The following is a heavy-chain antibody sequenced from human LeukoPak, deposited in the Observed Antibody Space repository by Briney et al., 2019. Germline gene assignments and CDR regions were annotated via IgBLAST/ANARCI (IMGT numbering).Heavy chain of an antibody. Sequence: SVKVSCKASGGTFSSYAISWVRQAPGQGLEWMGRIIPIFGIANYAQKFQGRVTITADKSTSTAYMELSSLRSEDTAVYYCARAYCGGDCLYYYYYGMDVWGQGTTVTASS. J-gene: IGHJ6*02. V-gene: IGHV1-69*04. D-gene: IGHD2-21*02. CDR1: GGTFSSYA. CDR2: IIPIFGIA. CDR3: ARAYCGGDCLYYYYYGMDV.